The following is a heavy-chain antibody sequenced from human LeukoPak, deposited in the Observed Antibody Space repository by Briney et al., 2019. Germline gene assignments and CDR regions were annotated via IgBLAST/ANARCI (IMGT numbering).Heavy chain of an antibody. CDR2: IYYSGST. J-gene: IGHJ3*02. CDR1: GGSISSYY. CDR3: AREGQQLVQGAFDI. D-gene: IGHD6-13*01. Sequence: SETLSLTCTVSGGSISSYYWSWIRQPPGKGLEWIGYIYYSGSTNYNPSLKSRVTISVDTSKNQFSPKLSSVTAADTAVYYCAREGQQLVQGAFDIWGQGTMVTVSS. V-gene: IGHV4-59*01.